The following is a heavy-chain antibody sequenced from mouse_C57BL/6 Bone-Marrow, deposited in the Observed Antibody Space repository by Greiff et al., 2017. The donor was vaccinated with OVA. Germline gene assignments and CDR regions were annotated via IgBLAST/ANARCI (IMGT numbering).Heavy chain of an antibody. V-gene: IGHV1-69*01. Sequence: QVQLQQPGAELVMPGASVKLSCKASGYTFTSYWMHWVKQRPGQGLEWIGEIDPSDGYTNYNQKFKGKSTLTVDKSSSTAYMQLSSLTSEDSAVYYCARSESTMVTTYDDWGQGTTLTVSS. CDR1: GYTFTSYW. D-gene: IGHD2-2*01. CDR3: ARSESTMVTTYDD. J-gene: IGHJ2*01. CDR2: IDPSDGYT.